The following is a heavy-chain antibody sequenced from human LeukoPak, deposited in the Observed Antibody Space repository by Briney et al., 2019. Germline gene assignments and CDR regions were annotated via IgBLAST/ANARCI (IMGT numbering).Heavy chain of an antibody. CDR3: ARGLVIPDY. J-gene: IGHJ4*02. D-gene: IGHD3-9*01. Sequence: SETLSLTCTVSGGSISSYYWSWIRQPPGKGLEWIGYIYYSGSTNYNPSLKSRVTISVDTSKNQFSLKLSSVTATDTAVYYCARGLVIPDYWGQGTLVTVSS. CDR1: GGSISSYY. V-gene: IGHV4-59*01. CDR2: IYYSGST.